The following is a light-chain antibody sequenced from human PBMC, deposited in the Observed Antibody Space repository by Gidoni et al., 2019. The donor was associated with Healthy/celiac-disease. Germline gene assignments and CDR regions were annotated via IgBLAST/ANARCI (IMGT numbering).Light chain of an antibody. J-gene: IGLJ2*01. V-gene: IGLV2-11*01. CDR3: CSYAGTVI. CDR2: DLT. CDR1: SSNVGNYNY. Sequence: QSALTQPRSVSGSPGQSVTISCTGTSSNVGNYNYVSWYQQHPGKAPKLMIYDLTKRPSGVPDRFSGSKSGNTASLTISGLQAEDEADYFCCSYAGTVIFGGGTKLTVL.